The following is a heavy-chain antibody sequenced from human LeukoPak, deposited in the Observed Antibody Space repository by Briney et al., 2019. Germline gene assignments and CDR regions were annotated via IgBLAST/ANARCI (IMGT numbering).Heavy chain of an antibody. J-gene: IGHJ4*02. CDR3: ARNFQSREFDY. CDR1: GGSISSGDYY. V-gene: IGHV4-30-4*08. Sequence: PSQTLSLTCIVSGGSISSGDYYWSWSRQPPGKGLEWIGYIYYSGSTYYNPSRKSRVTISVDTSKNQFSLKLSSVTAADTAVYYCARNFQSREFDYWGQGTLITVSS. CDR2: IYYSGST.